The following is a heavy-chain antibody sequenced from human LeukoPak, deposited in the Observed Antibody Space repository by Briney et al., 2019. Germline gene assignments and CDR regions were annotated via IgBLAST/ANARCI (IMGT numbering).Heavy chain of an antibody. V-gene: IGHV4-59*08. CDR2: IYYSGST. D-gene: IGHD3-22*01. Sequence: NPSETLSLTCTVSGGSISSYYWSWIRQPPGKGLEWIGFIYYSGSTNYNPSLKSRVTISVDTSKNQFFLNLSSVTAADTAVYYCARHSSYSDTSGLDYWGQGTLVTVSS. J-gene: IGHJ4*02. CDR3: ARHSSYSDTSGLDY. CDR1: GGSISSYY.